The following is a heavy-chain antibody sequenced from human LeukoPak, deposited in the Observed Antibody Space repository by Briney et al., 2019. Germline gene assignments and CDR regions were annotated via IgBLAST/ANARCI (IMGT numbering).Heavy chain of an antibody. V-gene: IGHV4-59*01. CDR2: IYYSGST. CDR1: GGSLSSYY. D-gene: IGHD2/OR15-2a*01. J-gene: IGHJ6*03. CDR3: ARTLHGFYYYYYYYMDV. Sequence: WETLSLTCTVSGGSLSSYYWSWIRQPPGKGLEWIGYIYYSGSTNYNPSLKSRVTISVDTSKNQFSLKLSSVTAADTAVYYCARTLHGFYYYYYYYMDVWGKGTTVTVSS.